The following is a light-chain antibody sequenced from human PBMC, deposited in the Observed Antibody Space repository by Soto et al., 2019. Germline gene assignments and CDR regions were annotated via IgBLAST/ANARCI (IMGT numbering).Light chain of an antibody. CDR1: QSVRSY. CDR3: QQCSNWPSIT. Sequence: EIVLTQSPATLSLSPGERATLSCRASQSVRSYLAWYQQKPGQAPRLLMYDASNRATGIPARFSGSGSGTDFTLTISSLDPEDLSVYYCQQCSNWPSITFGQGTRLEIK. V-gene: IGKV3-11*01. J-gene: IGKJ5*01. CDR2: DAS.